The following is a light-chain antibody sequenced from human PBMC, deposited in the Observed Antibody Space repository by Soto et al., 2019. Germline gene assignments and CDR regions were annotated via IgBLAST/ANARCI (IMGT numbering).Light chain of an antibody. CDR3: CSYAGSYTFAV. Sequence: QSALTQPRSVSGSPGQSVTISCTGTSSDVGGYNYVSWYQQHPGKAPKLMIYDVSKRPSAVPDRFSGSKSGNTASLTISGLQAEDEADYYCCSYAGSYTFAVFGGGTKLTVL. J-gene: IGLJ2*01. V-gene: IGLV2-11*01. CDR2: DVS. CDR1: SSDVGGYNY.